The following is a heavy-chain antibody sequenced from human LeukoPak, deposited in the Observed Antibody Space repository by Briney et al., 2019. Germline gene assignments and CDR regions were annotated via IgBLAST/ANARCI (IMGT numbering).Heavy chain of an antibody. V-gene: IGHV3-66*01. CDR1: GFTVSSNY. Sequence: GGSLRVSCAASGFTVSSNYMSWVRQALGKGLEWVSVIYSGGSTYYADSVKGRFTISRDNSKNTLYLQMNSLRAEDTAVYYCASMSGYCSSTSCFPGYWGQGTLVTVSS. CDR3: ASMSGYCSSTSCFPGY. J-gene: IGHJ4*02. CDR2: IYSGGST. D-gene: IGHD2-2*01.